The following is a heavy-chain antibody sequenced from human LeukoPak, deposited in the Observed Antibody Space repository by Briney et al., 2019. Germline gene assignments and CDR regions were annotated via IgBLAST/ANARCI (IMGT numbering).Heavy chain of an antibody. CDR1: GYTFTGYY. CDR2: INPNSGGT. D-gene: IGHD2-2*01. Sequence: ASVKVSCKASGYTFTGYYMHWVRQAPGQGLEWMGWINPNSGGTNYAQKFQGRVTMTRDTSISTAYMELSRLRSGDTAVYYCASRYCSSTSCSNRPWYSDLWGRGTLVTVSS. J-gene: IGHJ2*01. V-gene: IGHV1-2*02. CDR3: ASRYCSSTSCSNRPWYSDL.